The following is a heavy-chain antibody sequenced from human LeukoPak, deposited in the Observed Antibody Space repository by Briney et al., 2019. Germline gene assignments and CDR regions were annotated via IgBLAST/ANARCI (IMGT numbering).Heavy chain of an antibody. J-gene: IGHJ4*01. CDR2: ISYDGSNK. Sequence: GGSLRLSCAASGFTFSSYAMSWVRQAPGRGLEWVAVISYDGSNKYYADSVKGRFTISRDNSKNTLYLQMNSLRAEDTAVYYCAKDDSSGYYYFDYWGQGTLVTVSS. V-gene: IGHV3-30*18. CDR1: GFTFSSYA. CDR3: AKDDSSGYYYFDY. D-gene: IGHD3-22*01.